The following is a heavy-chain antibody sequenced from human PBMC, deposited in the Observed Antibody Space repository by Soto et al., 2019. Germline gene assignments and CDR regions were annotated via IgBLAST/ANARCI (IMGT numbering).Heavy chain of an antibody. J-gene: IGHJ4*02. D-gene: IGHD3-22*01. Sequence: GGSLRLSCAASGFTFSSYGMHWVRQAPGKGLEWVAVISYDGSNKYYADSVKGRFTISRDNSKNTLYLQMNSLRAEDTAVYYCASDFHVYYYDSSGYYPTDYWGQGTLVTAPQ. CDR1: GFTFSSYG. V-gene: IGHV3-30*03. CDR3: ASDFHVYYYDSSGYYPTDY. CDR2: ISYDGSNK.